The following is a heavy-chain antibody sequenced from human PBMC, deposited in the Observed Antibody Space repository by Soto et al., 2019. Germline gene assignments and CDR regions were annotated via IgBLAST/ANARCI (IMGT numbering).Heavy chain of an antibody. V-gene: IGHV4-59*01. D-gene: IGHD2-21*02. CDR3: ARDLWGYCGTDCYPLNV. Sequence: QVQLHESGPGLVKPSETLSLTSTVSGGTISRYYWSWIRQPPGKGLEWIGYMYNTGSTVYNPSFKSRVTISVDTSKNQFSLKLNSVTAADTAVYYCARDLWGYCGTDCYPLNVWGQGTTVTVSS. CDR2: MYNTGST. J-gene: IGHJ6*02. CDR1: GGTISRYY.